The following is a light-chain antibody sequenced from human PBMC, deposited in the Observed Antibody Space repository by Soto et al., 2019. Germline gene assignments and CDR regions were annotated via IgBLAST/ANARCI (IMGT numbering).Light chain of an antibody. J-gene: IGKJ2*01. CDR2: WAS. Sequence: DIVMTQSPDSLALSLGERATINCKSSQSVLYSSNNKNYLAWYQQRPVQPPKLLIYWASTRESGVPDRCSGSGSGTDFTLTITSLQAEDVAVYYCQQYESTPPTFGQGTKLEIK. CDR3: QQYESTPPT. V-gene: IGKV4-1*01. CDR1: QSVLYSSNNKNY.